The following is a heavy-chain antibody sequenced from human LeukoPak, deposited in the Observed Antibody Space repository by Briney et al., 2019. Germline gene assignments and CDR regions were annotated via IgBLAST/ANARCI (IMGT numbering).Heavy chain of an antibody. CDR1: GFTFSSYG. V-gene: IGHV3-33*01. CDR2: IWYDGSNK. D-gene: IGHD1-1*01. J-gene: IGHJ4*02. CDR3: ARARWNGVYYFDY. Sequence: GGSLRLSCAASGFTFSSYGMHWVRQAPGKGLEWVAVIWYDGSNKYYADSVKGRFTISRDNSKKTLYLQMNSLRAEDTAVYYCARARWNGVYYFDYWVQGTLVTVSS.